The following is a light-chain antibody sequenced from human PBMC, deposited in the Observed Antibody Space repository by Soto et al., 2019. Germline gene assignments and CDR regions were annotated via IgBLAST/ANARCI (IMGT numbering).Light chain of an antibody. J-gene: IGKJ2*01. CDR1: QNISVW. V-gene: IGKV1-5*01. Sequence: DIQMTQSPSTLSASVGDGVTITCRASQNISVWLAWYQQRPGKAPKFLIYDASSLETGVPSRFSGSGSGTEFTLTIRSRQTDEFATYYCQQDDSSSPTFGQGTTLEIK. CDR3: QQDDSSSPT. CDR2: DAS.